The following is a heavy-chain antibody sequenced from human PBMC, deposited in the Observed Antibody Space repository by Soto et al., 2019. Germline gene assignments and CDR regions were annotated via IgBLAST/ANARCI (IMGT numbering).Heavy chain of an antibody. J-gene: IGHJ5*02. D-gene: IGHD6-19*01. Sequence: SETLSLTCTVSGGSISSYYWSWIRQPPGKGLEWIGYIYYSGSTNYNPSLKSRVTISVDTSKNQFSLKLSSVTAADTAVYYCARDKMRSGVAGTGDCFDPWGQGTLVTVSS. CDR3: ARDKMRSGVAGTGDCFDP. CDR1: GGSISSYY. CDR2: IYYSGST. V-gene: IGHV4-59*01.